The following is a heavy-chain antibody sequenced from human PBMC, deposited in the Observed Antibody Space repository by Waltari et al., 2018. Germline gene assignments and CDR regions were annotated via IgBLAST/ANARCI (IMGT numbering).Heavy chain of an antibody. V-gene: IGHV4-4*02. CDR2: VHGSGRS. CDR3: ARDRGRGLYLDT. D-gene: IGHD2-15*01. J-gene: IGHJ5*02. Sequence: QLQLQESGPGLVKPSGTLSLTCAASGDSVSSTYWWSWVRQSPQKGLEWIGQVHGSGRSNYSPSFASRVTVSLDTSNNEFYLKVTAATAADTAVYYCARDRGRGLYLDTWGPGTVVTVSP. CDR1: GDSVSSTYW.